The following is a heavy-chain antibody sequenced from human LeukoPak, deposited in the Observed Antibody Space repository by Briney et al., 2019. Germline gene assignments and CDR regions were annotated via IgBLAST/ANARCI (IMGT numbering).Heavy chain of an antibody. V-gene: IGHV3-30-3*01. CDR2: ISYDGSNK. J-gene: IGHJ3*02. CDR3: ARDAFDI. CDR1: GFTFSSYA. Sequence: GRSLRLSCAASGFTFSSYAMHWVRQAPGKGLEWVAVISYDGSNKYYADSVKGRFTISRDNSKNTLHLQMNSLRAEDTAVYYCARDAFDIWGQGTMVTVSS.